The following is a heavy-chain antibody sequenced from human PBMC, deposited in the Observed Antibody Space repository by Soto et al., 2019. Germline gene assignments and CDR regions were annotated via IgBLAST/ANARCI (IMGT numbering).Heavy chain of an antibody. D-gene: IGHD5-12*01. V-gene: IGHV4-39*01. Sequence: SETLSLTCTVSGGSISSSSYYWSWIRQPPGKGLEWIGSIYYSGSTYYNPSLKSRVTISVDTSKNQFSLKLSSVTAADTAVYYCARHEYSGYDWYFDLWGRGTLVTVSS. CDR3: ARHEYSGYDWYFDL. CDR1: GGSISSSSYY. J-gene: IGHJ2*01. CDR2: IYYSGST.